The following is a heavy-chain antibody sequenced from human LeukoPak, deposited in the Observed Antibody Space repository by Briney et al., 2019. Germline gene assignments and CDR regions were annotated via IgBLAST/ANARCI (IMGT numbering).Heavy chain of an antibody. CDR2: ISGSGSTI. Sequence: GGSLRLSCAASGFSFSSYSINWVRQAPGKGLEWVSYISGSGSTIYYADSVKGRFTISRDNAKNSLFLQMNSLRAEDTAVYYCARWGGGNGDYWGQGTLVTVSS. CDR3: ARWGGGNGDY. D-gene: IGHD4-23*01. CDR1: GFSFSSYS. V-gene: IGHV3-48*04. J-gene: IGHJ4*02.